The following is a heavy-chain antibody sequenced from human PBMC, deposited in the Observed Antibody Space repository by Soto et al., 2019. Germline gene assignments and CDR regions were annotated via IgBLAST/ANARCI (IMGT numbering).Heavy chain of an antibody. J-gene: IGHJ4*02. D-gene: IGHD2-2*01. CDR1: GGSFSGYY. CDR3: ARGPPIKDIVVVPAATAIAY. Sequence: SETLSLTCAVYGGSFSGYYWSWIRQHPGKGLEWIGEINHSGSTNYNPSLKSRVTISVDTSKNQFSLKLSSVTAADTAVYYCARGPPIKDIVVVPAATAIAYWGQGTLVTVSS. V-gene: IGHV4-34*01. CDR2: INHSGST.